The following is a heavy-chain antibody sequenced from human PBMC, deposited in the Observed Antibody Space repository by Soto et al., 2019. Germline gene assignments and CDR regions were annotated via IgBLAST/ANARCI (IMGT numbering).Heavy chain of an antibody. D-gene: IGHD3-10*01. J-gene: IGHJ4*02. CDR3: ARAGAMVRGVGEIDY. CDR2: ISAYNGNT. CDR1: GYTFTSYY. Sequence: ASVKVSCKASGYTFTSYYMHWVRQAPGQGLEWMGWISAYNGNTNYAQKLQGRVTMTTDTSTSTAYMELRSLRSDDTAVYYCARAGAMVRGVGEIDYWGQGTLVTVSS. V-gene: IGHV1-18*04.